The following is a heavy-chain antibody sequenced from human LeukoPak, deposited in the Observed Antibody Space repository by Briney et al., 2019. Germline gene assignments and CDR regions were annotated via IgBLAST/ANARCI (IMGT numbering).Heavy chain of an antibody. D-gene: IGHD5-24*01. CDR1: GGSFSGYY. CDR2: INHSGST. V-gene: IGHV4-34*01. J-gene: IGHJ4*02. Sequence: SETLSLTCAVYGGSFSGYYWSWIRQPPGKGLEWIGEINHSGSTNYNPSLKSRVTISVDTSKNQFSLKLSSVTAADTTVYYCARAPEMATIPYFDYWGQGTLVTVSS. CDR3: ARAPEMATIPYFDY.